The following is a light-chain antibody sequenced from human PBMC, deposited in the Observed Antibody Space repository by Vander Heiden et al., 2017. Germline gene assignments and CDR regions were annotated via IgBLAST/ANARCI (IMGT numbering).Light chain of an antibody. CDR3: QQDCRSPWT. CDR2: GAS. CDR1: QSVSSNY. J-gene: IGKJ1*01. Sequence: DIVLTQSPGTLSLSPGERATLSCRASQSVSSNYLAWYQQKPGQAPRLLMYGASITATGIPDRFSGSGSGTYFTLIISRLEPEYFAVYYCQQDCRSPWTFGRGTTVEI. V-gene: IGKV3-20*01.